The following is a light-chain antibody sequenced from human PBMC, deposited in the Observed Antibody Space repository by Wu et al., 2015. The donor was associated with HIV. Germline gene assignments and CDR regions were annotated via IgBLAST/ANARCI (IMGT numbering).Light chain of an antibody. V-gene: IGKV3-20*01. CDR2: ETS. CDR1: QTITGNY. J-gene: IGKJ5*01. CDR3: QQYSSWPIT. Sequence: EIILTQSPGLLSVSVGDSVTLSCRASQTITGNYLAWYQQKLGQAPRLLIYETSNRATGIPDRFGGSGSGTDFTLTISRLEPEDFAVYYCQQYSSWPITFGQGTRLEIK.